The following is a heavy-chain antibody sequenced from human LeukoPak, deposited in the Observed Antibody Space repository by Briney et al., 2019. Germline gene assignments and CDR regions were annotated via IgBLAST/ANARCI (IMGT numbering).Heavy chain of an antibody. Sequence: SETLSLTCAVSGGSISSGGYSWSWIRQPPGKGLEWIGYTYHSGSTYYNPSLKSRVTISVDRSKNQFSLKLSSVAAADTAVYYCARAYGDYVDWFDPWGQGTLVTVSS. V-gene: IGHV4-30-2*01. CDR2: TYHSGST. CDR3: ARAYGDYVDWFDP. J-gene: IGHJ5*02. D-gene: IGHD4-17*01. CDR1: GGSISSGGYS.